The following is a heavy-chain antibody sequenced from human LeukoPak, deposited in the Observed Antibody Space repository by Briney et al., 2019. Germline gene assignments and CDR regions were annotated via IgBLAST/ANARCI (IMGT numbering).Heavy chain of an antibody. CDR1: GFTFSDYY. Sequence: GGSLRLSCAAFGFTFSDYYMTWIRQAPGKGLEWVSYISSSSSYTEYADSVKGRFTISRDNAKNSVSLQMNSLRADDTAVYYCAREGGYGSGRGWFDPWGQGTLVTVSS. D-gene: IGHD3-10*01. CDR3: AREGGYGSGRGWFDP. CDR2: ISSSSSYT. V-gene: IGHV3-11*05. J-gene: IGHJ5*02.